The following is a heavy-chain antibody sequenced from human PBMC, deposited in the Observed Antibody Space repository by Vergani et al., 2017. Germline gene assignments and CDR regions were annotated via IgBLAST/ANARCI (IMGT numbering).Heavy chain of an antibody. CDR1: GFSFNSYW. V-gene: IGHV3-74*03. Sequence: EVQLLQSGGGVIQPGGSVRLSCSASGFSFNSYWMHWVRQVPGKGLLWVSRIKSDGSITAYADSVKGRFTISRDNAQNTLYLQMNSLRVEDTGVYYCARARXIETCYMSNWLDSWGQGTLVTVSS. J-gene: IGHJ5*01. D-gene: IGHD3-9*01. CDR3: ARARXIETCYMSNWLDS. CDR2: IKSDGSIT.